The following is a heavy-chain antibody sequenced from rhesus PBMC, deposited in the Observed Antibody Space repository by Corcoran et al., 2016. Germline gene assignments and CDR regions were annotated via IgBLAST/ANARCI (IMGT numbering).Heavy chain of an antibody. CDR3: ARSSTYYNIWTGLSY. J-gene: IGHJ4*01. V-gene: IGHV4-122*02. Sequence: QVQLQESGPGLVKPSETLSLTCAVSGGSISSSYYYWSWIRQAPGKGLEWIGYITYRRSTSYNPSLKRRVTISRDTSKNQFSLKLSSVTAADTAVYYCARSSTYYNIWTGLSYWGQGVLVTVSS. CDR1: GGSISSSYYY. CDR2: ITYRRST. D-gene: IGHD3-3*01.